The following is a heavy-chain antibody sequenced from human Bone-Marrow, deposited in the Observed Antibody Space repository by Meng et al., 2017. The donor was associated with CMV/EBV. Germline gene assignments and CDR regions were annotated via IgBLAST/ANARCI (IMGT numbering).Heavy chain of an antibody. D-gene: IGHD2-2*01. Sequence: SETLSLTCAVYGGSFSGYYWSWIRQPPGKGLEWIGEINHSGSTNYNPSLKSRVTISVDTSKNQFSLKLSSVTAADTAVYYCARGRRVVPAAVDSNNGYWGQGTLITVSS. J-gene: IGHJ4*02. CDR2: INHSGST. V-gene: IGHV4-34*01. CDR3: ARGRRVVPAAVDSNNGY. CDR1: GGSFSGYY.